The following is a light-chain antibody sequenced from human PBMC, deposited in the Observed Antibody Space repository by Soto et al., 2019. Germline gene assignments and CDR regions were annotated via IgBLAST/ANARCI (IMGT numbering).Light chain of an antibody. V-gene: IGLV1-51*02. J-gene: IGLJ1*01. Sequence: QAVVTQPPSVSAAPGQTVTISCSGSSSDIGNNYVSWYQHLPGTAPKLLIYENNKRPSGIPDRFSGSKSGTSATLGITGLQTGDEADYYCGTWDSSLSADVFGTGTKLTVL. CDR1: SSDIGNNY. CDR2: ENN. CDR3: GTWDSSLSADV.